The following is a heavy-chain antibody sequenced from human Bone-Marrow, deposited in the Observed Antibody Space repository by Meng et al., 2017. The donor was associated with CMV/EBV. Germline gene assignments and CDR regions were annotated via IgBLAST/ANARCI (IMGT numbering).Heavy chain of an antibody. CDR2: ISYDGSNK. D-gene: IGHD3-10*01. J-gene: IGHJ6*02. CDR1: GFTFSSYA. Sequence: GESLKISCAASGFTFSSYAMHWVRQAPGKGLEWVAVISYDGSNKYYADSVKGRFTISRDNSKNTLHLQMNSLRAEDTAVYYCARADQELVGEYYYYGMDVWGQGTTVTVSS. V-gene: IGHV3-30-3*01. CDR3: ARADQELVGEYYYYGMDV.